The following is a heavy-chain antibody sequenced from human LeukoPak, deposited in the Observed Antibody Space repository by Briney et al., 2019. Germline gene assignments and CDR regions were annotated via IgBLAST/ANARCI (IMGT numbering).Heavy chain of an antibody. V-gene: IGHV4-59*01. CDR1: GDSISSYY. CDR3: ARDTGARVDY. CDR2: IYYSGST. D-gene: IGHD7-27*01. J-gene: IGHJ4*02. Sequence: SETLSLTCTVSGDSISSYYWSWIRQPPGKGLEWIGYIYYSGSTNYNPSLKSRVTISVDTSKNQFSLKLSSVTAADTAVYYCARDTGARVDYWGQGTLVTVSS.